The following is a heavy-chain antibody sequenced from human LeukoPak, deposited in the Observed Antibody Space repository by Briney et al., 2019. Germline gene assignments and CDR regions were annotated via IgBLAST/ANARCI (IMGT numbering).Heavy chain of an antibody. CDR2: NYYSGNA. CDR1: GGSITSSTYY. CDR3: ASTVRGWYGVGDY. Sequence: SETLSLTCTVSGGSITSSTYYWGWIRQPPGKGLEWIGSNYYSGNAYYNPSLKGRITISLDTSKNQFSLKLSSVTAADTAVYHCASTVRGWYGVGDYWGQGTLVTVSS. J-gene: IGHJ4*02. V-gene: IGHV4-39*01. D-gene: IGHD6-19*01.